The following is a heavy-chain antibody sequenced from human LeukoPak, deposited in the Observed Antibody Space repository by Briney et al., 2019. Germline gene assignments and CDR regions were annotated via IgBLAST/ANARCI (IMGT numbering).Heavy chain of an antibody. CDR3: AKDLNYDFWSGLGN. Sequence: GGSLRLSCAASGFTFSTYTMNWVRQAPGKGLEWVSYISTSGTTISYADSVKGRFTISRDNSKNTLYLQMNSLRAEDTAVYYCAKDLNYDFWSGLGNWGQGTLVTVSS. J-gene: IGHJ4*02. V-gene: IGHV3-48*01. D-gene: IGHD3-3*01. CDR2: ISTSGTTI. CDR1: GFTFSTYT.